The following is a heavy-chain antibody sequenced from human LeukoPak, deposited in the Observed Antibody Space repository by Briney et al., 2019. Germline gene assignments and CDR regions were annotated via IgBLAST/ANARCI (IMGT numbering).Heavy chain of an antibody. J-gene: IGHJ4*02. Sequence: GGSLRLSCAASGFTFSSYGMHWARQAPGKGLEWVSYISSSGSTIYYADSVKGRFTISRDNAKNSLYPQMNSLRAEDTAVYYCARCLYDYVWGSSLAAYDYWGQGTLVTVSS. CDR1: GFTFSSYG. CDR3: ARCLYDYVWGSSLAAYDY. V-gene: IGHV3-48*04. CDR2: ISSSGSTI. D-gene: IGHD3-16*01.